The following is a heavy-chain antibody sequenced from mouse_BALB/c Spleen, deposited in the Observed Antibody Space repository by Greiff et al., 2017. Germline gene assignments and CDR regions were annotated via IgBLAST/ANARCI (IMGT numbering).Heavy chain of an antibody. J-gene: IGHJ4*01. V-gene: IGHV1S126*01. CDR1: GYSFTSYW. Sequence: VQVVESGPQLVRPGASVKISCKASGYSFTSYWMHWVKQRPGQGLEWIGMIDPSDSETRLNQKFKDKATLTVDKSSSTAYMQLSSPTSEDSAVYYCARGGITTATYYYAMDYWGQGTSVTVSS. D-gene: IGHD1-2*01. CDR2: IDPSDSET. CDR3: ARGGITTATYYYAMDY.